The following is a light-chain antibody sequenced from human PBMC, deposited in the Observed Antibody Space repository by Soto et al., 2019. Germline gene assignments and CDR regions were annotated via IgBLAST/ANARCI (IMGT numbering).Light chain of an antibody. Sequence: DIQVTQSPSSLSASIGDRVTITCQASQDINNYLNWYHQKPGKAPELLIYDASNLETGFPSRFSGTGSGTDFTFTISSLQPEDVATYYCQQYDNLYTFGQGTKLEIK. J-gene: IGKJ2*01. CDR2: DAS. CDR1: QDINNY. V-gene: IGKV1-33*01. CDR3: QQYDNLYT.